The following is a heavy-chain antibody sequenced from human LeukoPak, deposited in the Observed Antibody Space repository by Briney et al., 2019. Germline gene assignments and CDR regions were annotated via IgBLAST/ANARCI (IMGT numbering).Heavy chain of an antibody. CDR1: GGSMSKSY. J-gene: IGHJ4*02. CDR2: IYYSGST. CDR3: ARGRSYLDYFDY. V-gene: IGHV4-59*01. D-gene: IGHD3-10*01. Sequence: SETLSLTCTVSGGSMSKSYXNWIXQPPGXGLEWTGYIYYSGSTNYNPSLKSRVNISVDTSRTQSSLKLTSVTAADTAVYYCARGRSYLDYFDYWGQGTVVTVSS.